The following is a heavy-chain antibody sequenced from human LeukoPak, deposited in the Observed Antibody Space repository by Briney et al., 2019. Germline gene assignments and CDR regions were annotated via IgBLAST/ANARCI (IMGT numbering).Heavy chain of an antibody. V-gene: IGHV3-23*01. J-gene: IGHJ4*02. CDR3: AKDLGVLTTTPDY. D-gene: IGHD3-9*01. Sequence: GGSLRLSCAASGFTFSSYAMSWVRQAPGKGLEWVSSISGSGGSTYYADSVKGRFTISRDNSKNTLYLQMNSLRAEDTAVYYCAKDLGVLTTTPDYWGQGTLVTVPS. CDR1: GFTFSSYA. CDR2: ISGSGGST.